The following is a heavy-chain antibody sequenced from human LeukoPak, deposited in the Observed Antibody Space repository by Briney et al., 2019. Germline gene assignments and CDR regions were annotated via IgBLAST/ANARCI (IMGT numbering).Heavy chain of an antibody. Sequence: SGGSLRLSCAASGFTFSSYEMNWVRQAPGKGLEWVSYISSSGSTIYYADSVKGRFTISRDNAKNSLYLQMNSLRAEDTAVYYCAKSDYYDSSGYYMYYFDYWGQGTLVTVSS. CDR1: GFTFSSYE. V-gene: IGHV3-48*03. J-gene: IGHJ4*02. CDR3: AKSDYYDSSGYYMYYFDY. CDR2: ISSSGSTI. D-gene: IGHD3-22*01.